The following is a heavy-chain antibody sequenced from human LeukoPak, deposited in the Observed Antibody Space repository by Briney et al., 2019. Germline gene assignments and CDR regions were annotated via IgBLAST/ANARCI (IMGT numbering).Heavy chain of an antibody. D-gene: IGHD3-22*01. Sequence: GASVKVSCKASGYTFTSYAMHWVRQAPGQRLEWMGWINAGNGNTKYSQKFQGRVTITRDTSASTAYMELSSLRSEDTAVYYCARGGPSGYYSLGYWGQGTLVTVSS. CDR1: GYTFTSYA. J-gene: IGHJ4*02. V-gene: IGHV1-3*01. CDR3: ARGGPSGYYSLGY. CDR2: INAGNGNT.